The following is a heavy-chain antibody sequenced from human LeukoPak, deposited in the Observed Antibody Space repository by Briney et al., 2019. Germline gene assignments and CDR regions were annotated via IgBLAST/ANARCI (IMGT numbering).Heavy chain of an antibody. CDR1: GFTFSSYW. CDR3: AQVGATGY. D-gene: IGHD1-26*01. J-gene: IGHJ4*02. Sequence: GGSLRLSCAVSGFTFSSYWMHWVRQAPGKGLVWVSRVSSDGSGTNYADSVKGRFTISRDNAKNTLYLQMNSLRAEDAAVYYCAQVGATGYWGRGTLVTVSS. CDR2: VSSDGSGT. V-gene: IGHV3-74*01.